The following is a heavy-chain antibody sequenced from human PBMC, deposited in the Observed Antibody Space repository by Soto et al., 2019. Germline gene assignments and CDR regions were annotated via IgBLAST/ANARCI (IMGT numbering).Heavy chain of an antibody. V-gene: IGHV1-69*01. CDR3: ASGASRWYPYFFDS. D-gene: IGHD6-13*01. CDR2: IIPYYNTL. J-gene: IGHJ4*02. Sequence: QAQVVQSGAEVRKPGSSVKLSCKASEGTFNSYAIAWVRQAPGQGLEWMGGIIPYYNTLNYAQKFQDRVTITADECTNTVYMELSSLRSDDTAVYFCASGASRWYPYFFDSWAQGTLVTVSS. CDR1: EGTFNSYA.